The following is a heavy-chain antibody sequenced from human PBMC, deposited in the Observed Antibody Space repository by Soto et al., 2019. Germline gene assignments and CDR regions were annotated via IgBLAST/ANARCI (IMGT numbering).Heavy chain of an antibody. CDR1: GFTFSSYW. V-gene: IGHV3-74*01. CDR2: INSDGSST. Sequence: GGSLRLSCAASGFTFSSYWMHWVRQAPGKGLVWVSRINSDGSSTSYEDSVKGRFTNSRDNAKNTLYLQLNSLRAEDTAVYYCAREKWGHNWFDPWGQGALVTVSS. J-gene: IGHJ5*02. CDR3: AREKWGHNWFDP. D-gene: IGHD2-8*01.